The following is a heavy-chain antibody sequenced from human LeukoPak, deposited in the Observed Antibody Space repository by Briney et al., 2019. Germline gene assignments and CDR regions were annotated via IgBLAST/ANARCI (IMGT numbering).Heavy chain of an antibody. J-gene: IGHJ4*02. Sequence: GGSLRLSCAASGFTFSSYSMTWVRPAPGKGLEWVSSISSSSSYIYYADSVKGRFTISRDNAKNSLYLQMNSLRAEDTAVYYCARDKRGYSYGQPYYFDYWGQGTLVTVSS. CDR3: ARDKRGYSYGQPYYFDY. D-gene: IGHD5-18*01. CDR2: ISSSSSYI. V-gene: IGHV3-21*01. CDR1: GFTFSSYS.